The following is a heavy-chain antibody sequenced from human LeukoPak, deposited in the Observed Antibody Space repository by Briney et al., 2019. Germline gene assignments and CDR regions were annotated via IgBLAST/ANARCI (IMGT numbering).Heavy chain of an antibody. Sequence: GESLKISCQGSGYRFTRYWIGWVRQMPGKGLEWMGIVHPADSDTRYSTSFEGQVTISVDKSISTDYLQWSSLKASDTAMYYCARQGGYSYGGNYYYYMDVWGKGTTVTVSS. CDR1: GYRFTRYW. J-gene: IGHJ6*03. V-gene: IGHV5-51*01. D-gene: IGHD5-18*01. CDR2: VHPADSDT. CDR3: ARQGGYSYGGNYYYYMDV.